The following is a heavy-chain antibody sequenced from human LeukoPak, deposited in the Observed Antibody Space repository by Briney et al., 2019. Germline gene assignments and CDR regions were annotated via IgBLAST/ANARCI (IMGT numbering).Heavy chain of an antibody. Sequence: GGSLRLSCAASGFTFSDYYMSWIRQAPGKGLEWVSYISSSSSYTNYADPVKGRFTISRDNAKNSLYLQMNSLRAEDTAVYYCARDRWYGDYSGKYYFDYWGQGTLVTVSS. CDR1: GFTFSDYY. D-gene: IGHD4-17*01. V-gene: IGHV3-11*05. J-gene: IGHJ4*02. CDR3: ARDRWYGDYSGKYYFDY. CDR2: ISSSSSYT.